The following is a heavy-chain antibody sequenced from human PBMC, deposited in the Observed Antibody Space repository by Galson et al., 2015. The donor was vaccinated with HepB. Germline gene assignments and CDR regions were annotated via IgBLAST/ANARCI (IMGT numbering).Heavy chain of an antibody. V-gene: IGHV3-23*01. D-gene: IGHD3-3*01. Sequence: SLRLSCAASGFTFSSYAMSWVRQAPGKGLEWVSVISGSGGSTYYADSVKGRFTISRDNSKNTLYLQMNSLRAEDTAVYYCAKGTDYDFWSGYYFGLWGQGTLVTVSS. CDR1: GFTFSSYA. CDR3: AKGTDYDFWSGYYFGL. CDR2: ISGSGGST. J-gene: IGHJ4*02.